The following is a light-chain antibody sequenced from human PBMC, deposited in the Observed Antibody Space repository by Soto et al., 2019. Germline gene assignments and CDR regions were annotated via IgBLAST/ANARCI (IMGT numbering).Light chain of an antibody. J-gene: IGLJ2*01. Sequence: QSVLTQPPSVSAAPGQKVTISYSGSSSNIGNNYVSWYQQLPGTAPKLLIYDNHKRPSGIPDRFSGSKSGTSDTLGITGLQTGDEADYYCGTWDSSLSAVVFGGGTKLTFL. CDR2: DNH. CDR3: GTWDSSLSAVV. V-gene: IGLV1-51*01. CDR1: SSNIGNNY.